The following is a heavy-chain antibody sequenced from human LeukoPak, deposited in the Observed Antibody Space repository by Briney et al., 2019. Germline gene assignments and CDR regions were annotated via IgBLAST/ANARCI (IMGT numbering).Heavy chain of an antibody. CDR1: GFTFDDYT. V-gene: IGHV3-43*01. Sequence: PGGSLRLSCAASGFTFDDYTMHWVRQAPGKGLEWVSLISWDGGSTYYADSVKGRFTISRDNAKNSLYLQMHSLTAEDTALYYCARYCTFRTCSGTKFDSWGPGTLVTVSS. CDR2: ISWDGGST. J-gene: IGHJ4*02. CDR3: ARYCTFRTCSGTKFDS. D-gene: IGHD1-1*01.